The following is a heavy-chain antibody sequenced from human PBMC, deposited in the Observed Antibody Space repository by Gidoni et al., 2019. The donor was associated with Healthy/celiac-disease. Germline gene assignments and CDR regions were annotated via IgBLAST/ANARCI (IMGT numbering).Heavy chain of an antibody. V-gene: IGHV1-69*04. Sequence: QVQLVQSGAEVKKPGSSVKVSCKASGGTFSSYAISWVRQAPGQGLEWMGRIIPILGIANYAQKFQGRVTITADKSTSTAYMELSSLRSEDTAVYYCARAYCSGGSCYDYYYYMDVWGKGTTVTVSS. CDR2: IIPILGIA. D-gene: IGHD2-15*01. CDR3: ARAYCSGGSCYDYYYYMDV. J-gene: IGHJ6*03. CDR1: GGTFSSYA.